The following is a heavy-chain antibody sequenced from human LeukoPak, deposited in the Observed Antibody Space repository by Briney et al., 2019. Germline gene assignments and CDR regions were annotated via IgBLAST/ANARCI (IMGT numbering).Heavy chain of an antibody. CDR2: IYYSGST. CDR1: GGSISSYY. J-gene: IGHJ5*02. Sequence: PSETLSLTCTVSGGSISSYYWSWIRQPPGKGLEWIGYIYYSGSTNYNPSLKSRVTISVDTSKNQFSLKLGSVTAADTAVYYCARLPPGYDFWSGYYSPWFDPWGQGTLVTVSS. V-gene: IGHV4-59*08. D-gene: IGHD3-3*01. CDR3: ARLPPGYDFWSGYYSPWFDP.